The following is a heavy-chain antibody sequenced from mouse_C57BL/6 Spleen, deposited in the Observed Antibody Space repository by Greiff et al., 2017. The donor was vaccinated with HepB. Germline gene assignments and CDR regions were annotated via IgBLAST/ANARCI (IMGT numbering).Heavy chain of an antibody. CDR3: ARRDPRGNLYFDY. D-gene: IGHD2-1*01. CDR2: INPNNGGT. V-gene: IGHV1-26*01. CDR1: GYTFTDYY. J-gene: IGHJ2*01. Sequence: EVQLQQSGPELVKPGASVKISCKASGYTFTDYYMNWVKQSHGKSLEWIGDINPNNGGTSYNQKFKGKATLTVDKSSSTAYMELRSLTSEDSAVYYCARRDPRGNLYFDYWGQGTTLTVSS.